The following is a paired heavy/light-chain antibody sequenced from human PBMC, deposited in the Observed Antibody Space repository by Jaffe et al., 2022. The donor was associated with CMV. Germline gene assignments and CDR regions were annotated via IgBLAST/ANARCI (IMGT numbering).Heavy chain of an antibody. V-gene: IGHV3-23*01. Sequence: EVQLLESGGGLVQPGGSLRLSCEASGFPFSSYAMAWVRQAPGKGLEWVSATSGPVRSTYYADSVKGRFTISRDNSKNMLYLQMNSLSAEDTAIYYCAKVQAPSGSYYYPPPGLDYWGLGTLVTVSS. CDR3: AKVQAPSGSYYYPPPGLDY. D-gene: IGHD1-26*01. J-gene: IGHJ4*02. CDR2: TSGPVRST. CDR1: GFPFSSYA.
Light chain of an antibody. CDR3: MQGTHWPPT. CDR1: QSLIHSDGNTY. CDR2: QVS. V-gene: IGKV2-30*02. Sequence: DVVLTQSPLSLPVTPGQSASMSCRSSQSLIHSDGNTYLSWYHQRPGQSPRPLIYQVSDRDSVVPDRFSGSGSGTDFTLKISNVEAADVGVYYCMQGTHWPPTFGPGTRVDI. J-gene: IGKJ3*01.